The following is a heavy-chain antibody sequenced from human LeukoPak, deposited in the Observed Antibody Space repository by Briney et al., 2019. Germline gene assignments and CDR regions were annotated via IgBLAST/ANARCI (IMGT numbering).Heavy chain of an antibody. CDR3: AREGYDSSGYYYY. CDR2: ISSSGSTI. CDR1: GFTFSDYY. J-gene: IGHJ4*02. Sequence: GGSLRLSCAASGFTFSDYYMSWIRQAPGKGLEWVSYISSSGSTIYYADSVKGRFTIPRDNAKNSLHLQMNSLRAEDTAVYYCAREGYDSSGYYYYWGQGTLVTVSS. D-gene: IGHD3-22*01. V-gene: IGHV3-11*01.